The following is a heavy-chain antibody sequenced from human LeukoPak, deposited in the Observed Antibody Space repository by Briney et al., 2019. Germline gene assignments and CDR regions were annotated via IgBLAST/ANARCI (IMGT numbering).Heavy chain of an antibody. CDR3: AREGYTGNFDY. V-gene: IGHV3-11*05. CDR2: ISSSSSYT. CDR1: GFTFSDYY. J-gene: IGHJ4*02. D-gene: IGHD2-2*02. Sequence: PGGSLRLSCAASGFTFSDYYMSWIRQAPGKGLEWVSYISSSSSYTNYADSVKGRFTISRDNAKNSLYLQMNSLRAEDTAVYYCAREGYTGNFDYWGQGTPVTVSS.